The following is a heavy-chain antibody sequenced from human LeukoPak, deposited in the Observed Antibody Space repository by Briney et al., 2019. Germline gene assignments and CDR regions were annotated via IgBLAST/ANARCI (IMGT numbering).Heavy chain of an antibody. V-gene: IGHV3-21*01. J-gene: IGHJ4*02. Sequence: GGSLSLSCAASGFTFSSYSMNWVRQAPGKGLEWVSSISSSSSYIYYADSVKGRFTISRDNAKNSLYLQMNSLRAEDTAVYYCARAGYGSGSIFDYWGQGTLVTVSS. CDR1: GFTFSSYS. D-gene: IGHD3-10*01. CDR2: ISSSSSYI. CDR3: ARAGYGSGSIFDY.